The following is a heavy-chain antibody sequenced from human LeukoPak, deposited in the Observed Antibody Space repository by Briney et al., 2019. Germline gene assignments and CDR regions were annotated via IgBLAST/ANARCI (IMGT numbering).Heavy chain of an antibody. D-gene: IGHD3-22*01. Sequence: GESLEISCKGSGYSFTSYWIGWVRQMPGKGLEWMGIIYPGDSDTRYSPSFQGQVTISADKSISTAYLQWSSLKASDTAMYYCATPRSSGYYDRAFDIWGQGTMVTVSS. CDR2: IYPGDSDT. CDR1: GYSFTSYW. J-gene: IGHJ3*02. V-gene: IGHV5-51*01. CDR3: ATPRSSGYYDRAFDI.